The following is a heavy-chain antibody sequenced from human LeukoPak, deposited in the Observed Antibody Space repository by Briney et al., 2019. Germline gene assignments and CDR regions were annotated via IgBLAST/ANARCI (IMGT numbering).Heavy chain of an antibody. CDR2: ISYSGST. Sequence: PSETVSLTCTVSGGSISSYYWSWIRQPPGKGLEWIGYISYSGSTNFNPSLKSRVTISVDTSKNQFSLKLSSVTAADTAVYYCAREGTAGTNLNWFDPWGQGTLVTVSS. J-gene: IGHJ5*02. CDR3: AREGTAGTNLNWFDP. CDR1: GGSISSYY. V-gene: IGHV4-59*01. D-gene: IGHD1-1*01.